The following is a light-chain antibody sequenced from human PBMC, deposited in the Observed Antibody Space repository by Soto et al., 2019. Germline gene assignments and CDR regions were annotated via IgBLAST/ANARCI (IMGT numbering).Light chain of an antibody. Sequence: DIQMTQSPSSLSASVGDRFTITCRASQSVSNYLNWYQQKPGKAPTLLIYAASTLQSGVPSRISGSGSGTDFTLTISSLQPADSATYYCQQSYRTPITFGQGTRLEIK. V-gene: IGKV1-39*01. CDR3: QQSYRTPIT. CDR2: AAS. CDR1: QSVSNY. J-gene: IGKJ5*01.